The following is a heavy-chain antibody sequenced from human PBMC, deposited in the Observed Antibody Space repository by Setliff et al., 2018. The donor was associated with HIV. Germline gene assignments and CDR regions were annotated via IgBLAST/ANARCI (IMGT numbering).Heavy chain of an antibody. CDR1: GVSIRRGNYY. CDR3: VRDPGYNSGWSGTTFDY. Sequence: LTCTVSGVSIRRGNYYWSWIRQPAGEGLEWIGHISSSGSTNYNPSLKNRVTLLLDTSKNQFSLRVRSVFAADTAMYYCVRDPGYNSGWSGTTFDYWGQGTLVTVSS. D-gene: IGHD6-19*01. V-gene: IGHV4-61*09. J-gene: IGHJ4*02. CDR2: ISSSGST.